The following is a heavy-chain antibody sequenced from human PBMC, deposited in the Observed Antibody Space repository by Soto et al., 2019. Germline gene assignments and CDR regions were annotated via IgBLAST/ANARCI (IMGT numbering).Heavy chain of an antibody. D-gene: IGHD3-10*01. CDR2: ITWNSGII. CDR1: GFTFDDYA. J-gene: IGHJ4*02. V-gene: IGHV3-9*01. Sequence: EVQLVESGGGLVQPGRSLRLSCVASGFTFDDYAMHWIRQAPGRGLEWVSGITWNSGIIGYVDSVKGRFTISRDNAKNALFLHLDSLRVEDAALYYCAKAPSFGSGTYVDFWGQGTLVTVSS. CDR3: AKAPSFGSGTYVDF.